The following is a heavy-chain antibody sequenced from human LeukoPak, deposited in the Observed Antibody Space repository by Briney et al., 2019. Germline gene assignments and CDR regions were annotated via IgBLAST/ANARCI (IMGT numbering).Heavy chain of an antibody. CDR3: AGGYCSSTSCYYGMDV. CDR2: INHSGST. CDR1: GGSFSGYY. D-gene: IGHD2-2*01. V-gene: IGHV4-34*01. J-gene: IGHJ6*02. Sequence: MASETLSLTCAVYGGSFSGYYWSWIRQPPGKGREWIGEINHSGSTNYNPSLKSRVTISVDTSKNQFSLKLSSMTAADTAVYYCAGGYCSSTSCYYGMDVWGQGTTVTVSS.